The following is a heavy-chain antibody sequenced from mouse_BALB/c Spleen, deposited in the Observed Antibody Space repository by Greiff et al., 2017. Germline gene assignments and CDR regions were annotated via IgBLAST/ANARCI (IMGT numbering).Heavy chain of an antibody. CDR3: ARDIAHYYGSSYYYAMDY. V-gene: IGHV14-3*02. CDR1: GFNIKDTY. J-gene: IGHJ4*01. CDR2: IDPANGNT. D-gene: IGHD1-1*01. Sequence: EVQRVESGAELVKPGASVKLSCTASGFNIKDTYMHWVKQRPEQGLEWIGRIDPANGNTKYDPKFQGKATITADTSSTTAYLQLSSLTSEDTAVYYWARDIAHYYGSSYYYAMDYWGQGTSVTVSA.